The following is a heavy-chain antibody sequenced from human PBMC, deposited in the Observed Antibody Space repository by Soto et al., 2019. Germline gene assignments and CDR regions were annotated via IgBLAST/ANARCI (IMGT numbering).Heavy chain of an antibody. J-gene: IGHJ3*02. CDR2: INHSGST. CDR3: AINLNVDAFDI. Sequence: SETLSLTCAVYGGSFSGYYWSWIRQPPGKGLEWIGEINHSGSTNYNPSLKSRVTISVDTSKNQFSLKLSSVTAADTAVYYCAINLNVDAFDIWGQGTMVTVSS. V-gene: IGHV4-34*01. CDR1: GGSFSGYY.